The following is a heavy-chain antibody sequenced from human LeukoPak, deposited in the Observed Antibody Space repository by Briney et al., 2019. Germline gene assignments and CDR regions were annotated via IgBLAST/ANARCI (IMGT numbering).Heavy chain of an antibody. J-gene: IGHJ4*02. CDR2: IYSGGST. D-gene: IGHD4-23*01. CDR3: ARDIFRYGGNSGDY. CDR1: GFPAISNY. V-gene: IGHV3-66*01. Sequence: PGGPLGLSCEASGFPAISNYMSWVGKAQGKGLEWVSVIYSGGSTYYADSVKGRFTISRDNSKNTLYLQMNSLRAEDTAVYYCARDIFRYGGNSGDYWGQGTLVTVSS.